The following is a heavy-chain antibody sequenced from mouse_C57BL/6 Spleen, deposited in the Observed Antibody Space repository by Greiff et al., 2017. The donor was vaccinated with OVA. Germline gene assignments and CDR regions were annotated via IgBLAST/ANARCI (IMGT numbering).Heavy chain of an antibody. Sequence: VKLMESGPGLVQPSQSLSITCPVSGFSLTSYGVHWVRQSPGKGLEWLGVIWRGGSTDYNAAFMSRLSITKDNSKSQVFFKMNSLQADDTAIYYCAKNYITGTGYFDVWGTGTTVTVSS. D-gene: IGHD4-1*01. CDR2: IWRGGST. CDR1: GFSLTSYG. V-gene: IGHV2-5*01. J-gene: IGHJ1*03. CDR3: AKNYITGTGYFDV.